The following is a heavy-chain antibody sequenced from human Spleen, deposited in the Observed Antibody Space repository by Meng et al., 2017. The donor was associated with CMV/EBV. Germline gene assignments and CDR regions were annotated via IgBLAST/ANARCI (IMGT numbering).Heavy chain of an antibody. CDR2: ISPYSDYT. D-gene: IGHD1-26*01. Sequence: ASVKVSCKASGGTFSSYTISWVRQAPGQGLEWMGWISPYSDYTKYAQKLQGRVTMTTDTSTNTAYMELRSLRSDDTAVYYCAREIEWGAFDIWGQGTMVTVSS. V-gene: IGHV1-18*01. CDR3: AREIEWGAFDI. J-gene: IGHJ3*02. CDR1: GGTFSSYT.